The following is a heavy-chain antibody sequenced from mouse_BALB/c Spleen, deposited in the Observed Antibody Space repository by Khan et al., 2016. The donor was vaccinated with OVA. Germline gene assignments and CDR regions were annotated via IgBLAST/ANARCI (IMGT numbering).Heavy chain of an antibody. Sequence: EVELVESGGGLVKPGGSLKLSCAASGFTFSDYYMYWVRQTPEKRLEWVATISDGGSSTYYPDSVKGRFTISRDNAKTNLYLQMSSLKSEDTAIYYCARAGYGGFAYWGQGTLVTVSA. CDR3: ARAGYGGFAY. D-gene: IGHD1-1*02. V-gene: IGHV5-4*02. CDR1: GFTFSDYY. J-gene: IGHJ3*01. CDR2: ISDGGSST.